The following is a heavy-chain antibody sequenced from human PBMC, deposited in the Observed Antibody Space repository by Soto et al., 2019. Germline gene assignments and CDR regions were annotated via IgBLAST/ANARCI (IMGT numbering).Heavy chain of an antibody. V-gene: IGHV3-48*01. CDR2: ISSSSSTI. D-gene: IGHD2-15*01. Sequence: GGSLRLSCAASGFTFSSYSMNWVRQAPGKGLEWVSYISSSSSTIYYADSVKGRFTISRDNAKNSLYLQMNSLRAEDTAVYYCARDLGIDKDIVVVVAATWRVGVWGKGTTVTVSS. CDR3: ARDLGIDKDIVVVVAATWRVGV. J-gene: IGHJ6*04. CDR1: GFTFSSYS.